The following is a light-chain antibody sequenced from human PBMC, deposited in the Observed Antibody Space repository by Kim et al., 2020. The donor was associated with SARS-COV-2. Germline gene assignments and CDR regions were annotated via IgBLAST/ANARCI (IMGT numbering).Light chain of an antibody. CDR1: SGRIASNF. CDR3: QSGRL. CDR2: EDN. V-gene: IGLV6-57*03. J-gene: IGLJ2*01. Sequence: ESPGRTVTISCTRSSGRIASNFVQWYQQSPGSAPTSVIYEDNQRPSWVPDRFSGSIDDSTNSASLTISGLKTEDEADYYCQSGRLFGGGTQLTVL.